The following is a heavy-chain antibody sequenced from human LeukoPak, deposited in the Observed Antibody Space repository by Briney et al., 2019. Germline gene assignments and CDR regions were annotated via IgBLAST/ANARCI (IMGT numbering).Heavy chain of an antibody. J-gene: IGHJ4*02. D-gene: IGHD2-2*01. CDR2: ISVYNGNT. V-gene: IGHV1-18*01. CDR3: ARAGDIVVVPAAYDFDY. Sequence: GASVKVSCKASGGTFSSYAISWVRQAPGQGLEWMGWISVYNGNTNYAQKFQGRVTMTTDTSTSTAYMELRSLRSDDTAVYYCARAGDIVVVPAAYDFDYWGQGTLVTVSS. CDR1: GGTFSSYA.